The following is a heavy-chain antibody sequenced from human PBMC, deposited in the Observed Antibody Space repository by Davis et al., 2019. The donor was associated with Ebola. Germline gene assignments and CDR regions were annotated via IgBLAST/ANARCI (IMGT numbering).Heavy chain of an antibody. CDR2: INPSGGST. Sequence: ASVKVSCKASGYTFTSYYMHWVRQAPGQGLEWMGIINPSGGSTSYAQKFQGRVTMTRDTSISTAYMELSRLRSDDTAVYYCATGYSRAPLLGYWGQGTLVTVSS. CDR1: GYTFTSYY. J-gene: IGHJ4*02. D-gene: IGHD6-13*01. V-gene: IGHV1-46*01. CDR3: ATGYSRAPLLGY.